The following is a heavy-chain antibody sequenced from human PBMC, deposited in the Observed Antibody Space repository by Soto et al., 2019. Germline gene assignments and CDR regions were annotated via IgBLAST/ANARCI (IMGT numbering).Heavy chain of an antibody. Sequence: SETLSLTCAVHGGSFSGYYWDWIRQPPGKGLEWIGEVNHGGSTNYNPSLKSRVTISVDTSKNQFSLKLNSMTAADTAVYYCARHNYGSGSTYFDYWGQGTLVTVSS. J-gene: IGHJ4*02. CDR3: ARHNYGSGSTYFDY. D-gene: IGHD3-10*01. CDR2: VNHGGST. V-gene: IGHV4-34*01. CDR1: GGSFSGYY.